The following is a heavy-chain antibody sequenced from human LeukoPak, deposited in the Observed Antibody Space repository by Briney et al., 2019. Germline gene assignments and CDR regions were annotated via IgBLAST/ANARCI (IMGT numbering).Heavy chain of an antibody. CDR1: GGTFSSYA. Sequence: ASVKVSCKASGGTFSSYAISWVRQAPGQGLQWMGWINTYNGNTENAQSLQGRATMTIDTATATAYLELRSLVSDDTAVYYCARDLGEGARRDLDFWGQGTLVTVSS. CDR2: INTYNGNT. V-gene: IGHV1-18*01. CDR3: ARDLGEGARRDLDF. D-gene: IGHD1-26*01. J-gene: IGHJ4*02.